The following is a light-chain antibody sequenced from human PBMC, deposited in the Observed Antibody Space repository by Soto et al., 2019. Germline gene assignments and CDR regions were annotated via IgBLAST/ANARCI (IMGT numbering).Light chain of an antibody. V-gene: IGLV2-14*01. J-gene: IGLJ1*01. CDR3: GSYSTSSSFYV. Sequence: QSALTQPASVSGSPGQSITISCSGTGSDVGGYNYVSWFQKNPGKAPKLIIYEVSNRPSGISDRFSGSKSGSTASLTISGLQAEDEADYYCGSYSTSSSFYVFGTGTKVTVL. CDR1: GSDVGGYNY. CDR2: EVS.